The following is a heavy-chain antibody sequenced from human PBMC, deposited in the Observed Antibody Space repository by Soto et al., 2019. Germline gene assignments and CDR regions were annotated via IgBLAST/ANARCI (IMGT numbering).Heavy chain of an antibody. Sequence: PGWSLGLSCAASGVTFCSYGMHGVRQAPGKGLEWVALISYDGSNKYYADSVKGRFTISRDNSKNTLSLQVSSLRPEDTAVYYCAKDRDSSGWFSGYYYGVDVWGQGTTVTVSS. CDR2: ISYDGSNK. V-gene: IGHV3-30*18. J-gene: IGHJ6*02. D-gene: IGHD6-19*01. CDR1: GVTFCSYG. CDR3: AKDRDSSGWFSGYYYGVDV.